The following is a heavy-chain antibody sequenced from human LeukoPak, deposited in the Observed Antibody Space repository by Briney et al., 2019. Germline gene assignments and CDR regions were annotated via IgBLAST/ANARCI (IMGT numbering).Heavy chain of an antibody. CDR2: IYYSGST. J-gene: IGHJ4*02. CDR3: VRTQYCTNGVCRYYYDSSGSYFDY. CDR1: GGSISSSSYY. V-gene: IGHV4-39*01. D-gene: IGHD2-8*01. Sequence: PSETLSLTCTVSGGSISSSSYYWGWIRQPPGKGLEWIGSIYYSGSTYYNPSLKSRVTISVDTSKTQFSLKLSSVTAADTAVYYCVRTQYCTNGVCRYYYDSSGSYFDYWGQGTLVTVSS.